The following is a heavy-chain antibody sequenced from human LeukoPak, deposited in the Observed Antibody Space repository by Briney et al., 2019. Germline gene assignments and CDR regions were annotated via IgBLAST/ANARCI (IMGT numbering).Heavy chain of an antibody. D-gene: IGHD5-24*01. CDR1: GDTVSRNSVA. CDR2: TYYTSRWYN. Sequence: SQTLSLTFAISGDTVSRNSVAWNWVRQSPSRGLEWLGRTYYTSRWYNDYAVSVKSRITINPDTSKNQFSLQLNSATPEDTAVYYCTRGAPVGSSREFDYWGQGTLVTVSS. CDR3: TRGAPVGSSREFDY. J-gene: IGHJ4*02. V-gene: IGHV6-1*01.